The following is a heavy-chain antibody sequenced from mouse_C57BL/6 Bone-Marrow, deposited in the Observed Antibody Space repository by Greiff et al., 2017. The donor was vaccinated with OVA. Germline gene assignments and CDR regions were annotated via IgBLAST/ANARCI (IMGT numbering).Heavy chain of an antibody. D-gene: IGHD1-1*01. CDR2: IYPRSGNT. Sequence: QVQLKESGAELARPGASVKLSCKASGYTFTSYGISWVKQRTGQGLEWIGEIYPRSGNTYYNEKFKGKATLTADKSSSTAYMELRSLTSEDSAVYFCARHGSQFAYWGQGTLVTVSA. CDR3: ARHGSQFAY. V-gene: IGHV1-81*01. CDR1: GYTFTSYG. J-gene: IGHJ3*01.